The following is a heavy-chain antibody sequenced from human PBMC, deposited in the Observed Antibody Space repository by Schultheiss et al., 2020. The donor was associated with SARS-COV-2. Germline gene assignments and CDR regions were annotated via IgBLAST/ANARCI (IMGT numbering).Heavy chain of an antibody. CDR2: ISSSGSTI. Sequence: GGSLRLSCAASGFTFSDYYMSWIRQAPGKGLEWVSYISSSGSTIYYADSVKGRFTISRDNSKNTLYLQMNSLRAEDTAVYYCARVRLPGIAVAGTLGFDYWGQGTLVTVSS. CDR1: GFTFSDYY. D-gene: IGHD6-19*01. CDR3: ARVRLPGIAVAGTLGFDY. V-gene: IGHV3-11*04. J-gene: IGHJ4*02.